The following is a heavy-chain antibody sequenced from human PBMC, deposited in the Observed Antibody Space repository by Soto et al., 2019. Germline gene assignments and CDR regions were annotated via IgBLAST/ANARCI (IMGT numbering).Heavy chain of an antibody. Sequence: GGSLRLSCVASGFNFSYKAMSWVRQAPGKGLQWVSSISSTTNYIYYRDSMKGRFTISRDNAKNSLYLEMNSLRAEDTAVYYCARESEDLTSNFDYWGQGTLVTVSS. CDR2: ISSTTNYI. V-gene: IGHV3-21*06. CDR1: GFNFSYKA. CDR3: ARESEDLTSNFDY. J-gene: IGHJ4*02.